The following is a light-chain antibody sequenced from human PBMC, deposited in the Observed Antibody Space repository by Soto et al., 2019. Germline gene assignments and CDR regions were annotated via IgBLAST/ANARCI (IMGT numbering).Light chain of an antibody. Sequence: SALTQPASVSGSPGQSITISCTGTSSDVGSYNLVSWYQQHPGKAPKLMIYEGSKRHSGVSNRFSGSKSGNTASVTISGLQAEDEADYYCCSYAGSSTYVVFGGGTKLTVL. CDR2: EGS. CDR1: SSDVGSYNL. J-gene: IGLJ2*01. V-gene: IGLV2-23*01. CDR3: CSYAGSSTYVV.